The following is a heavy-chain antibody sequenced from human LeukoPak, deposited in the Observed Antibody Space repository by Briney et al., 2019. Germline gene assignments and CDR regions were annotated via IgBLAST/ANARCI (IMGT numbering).Heavy chain of an antibody. J-gene: IGHJ3*02. Sequence: PGRSLRLSCAASGFTFSSYSMNWVRQAPGKGLEWVSSISSSSSYIYYADSVKGRFTISRDNAKNSLYLQMNSLRAEDTAVYYCARDTVYYDDAFDIWGQGTMVTVSS. D-gene: IGHD3-22*01. CDR2: ISSSSSYI. V-gene: IGHV3-21*01. CDR3: ARDTVYYDDAFDI. CDR1: GFTFSSYS.